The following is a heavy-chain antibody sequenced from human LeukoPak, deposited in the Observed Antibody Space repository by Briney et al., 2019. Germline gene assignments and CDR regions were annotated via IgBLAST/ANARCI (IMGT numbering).Heavy chain of an antibody. V-gene: IGHV3-11*06. J-gene: IGHJ4*02. CDR3: ARGGPIYCSGDSCYPGDY. CDR2: ISSSSTYT. Sequence: GGSLRLSCAASGFTFSDYYMTWIRQAPGKGLEWLSYISSSSTYTNYADSVKGRFTISRDNARNTLYLQMNSLRAEDTAVYYCARGGPIYCSGDSCYPGDYWGQGTLVTVSS. CDR1: GFTFSDYY. D-gene: IGHD2-15*01.